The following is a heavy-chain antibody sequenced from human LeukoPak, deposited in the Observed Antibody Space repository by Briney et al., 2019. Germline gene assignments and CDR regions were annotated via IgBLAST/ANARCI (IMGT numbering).Heavy chain of an antibody. CDR2: ISSTATTI. V-gene: IGHV3-48*04. J-gene: IGHJ6*02. CDR1: GFSFTTYS. Sequence: PGGFLRLSCAASGFSFTTYSINWVRQAPGKGLEWVSYISSTATTIYYADSVKGRFTISRDNAINSVYLQMNSLRVEDTAVYYCARDRVGGRYYYGMDVWGQGTTVTVSS. D-gene: IGHD3-16*01. CDR3: ARDRVGGRYYYGMDV.